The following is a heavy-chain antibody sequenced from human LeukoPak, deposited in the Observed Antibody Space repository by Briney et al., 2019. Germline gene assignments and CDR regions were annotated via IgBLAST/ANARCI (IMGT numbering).Heavy chain of an antibody. CDR1: GGSISSGAY. V-gene: IGHV4-38-2*02. CDR2: IYRTGST. CDR3: ANSWYYYDSSGLPKSDAFDR. J-gene: IGHJ3*01. Sequence: SETLSLTCTVSGGSISSGAYWGWVRQPPGKGVEWIATIYRTGSTYYKPSFESRVTISIDTSKNQFSLKLNSVTAADTAVYYCANSWYYYDSSGLPKSDAFDRWGQGTLVTVSS. D-gene: IGHD3-22*01.